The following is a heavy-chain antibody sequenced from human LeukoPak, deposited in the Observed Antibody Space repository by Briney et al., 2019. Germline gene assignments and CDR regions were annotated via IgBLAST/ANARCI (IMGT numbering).Heavy chain of an antibody. J-gene: IGHJ4*02. D-gene: IGHD6-19*01. Sequence: GGSLRLSCVASGFTLSGCWMTWVRQAPGKGLEWLANIKEDGSIQYYLDSVRGRFTISRDNAKTSVYLQLNSLRADDTAVYYCARDVWTGVAVSDYWGQGTLVTVSS. V-gene: IGHV3-7*01. CDR2: IKEDGSIQ. CDR1: GFTLSGCW. CDR3: ARDVWTGVAVSDY.